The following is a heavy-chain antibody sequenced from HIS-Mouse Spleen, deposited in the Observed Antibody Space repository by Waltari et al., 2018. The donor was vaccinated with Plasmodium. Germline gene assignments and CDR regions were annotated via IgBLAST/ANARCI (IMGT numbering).Heavy chain of an antibody. J-gene: IGHJ2*01. CDR2: IKQDGSEK. D-gene: IGHD6-13*01. Sequence: EVQLVESGGGLVQPGGSLRLSCAASGFTFGGYWISWVRQAPGKGLEWVANIKQDGSEKYYVDSVKGRFTISRDNAKNSLYLQMNSLRAEDTAVYYCASSWYWYFDLWGRGTLVTVSS. CDR1: GFTFGGYW. CDR3: ASSWYWYFDL. V-gene: IGHV3-7*01.